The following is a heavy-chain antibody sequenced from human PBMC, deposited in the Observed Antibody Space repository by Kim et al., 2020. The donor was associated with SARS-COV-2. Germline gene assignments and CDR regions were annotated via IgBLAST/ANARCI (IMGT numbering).Heavy chain of an antibody. J-gene: IGHJ4*02. CDR2: INAGNGNT. Sequence: ASVKVSCKASGYTFTSYAMHWVRQAPGQRLEWMGWINAGNGNTKYSQKFQGRVTITRDTSASTAYMELSSLRSEDTAVYYCARYFDWLRSFDYWGQGTLVTVSS. V-gene: IGHV1-3*01. CDR1: GYTFTSYA. D-gene: IGHD3-9*01. CDR3: ARYFDWLRSFDY.